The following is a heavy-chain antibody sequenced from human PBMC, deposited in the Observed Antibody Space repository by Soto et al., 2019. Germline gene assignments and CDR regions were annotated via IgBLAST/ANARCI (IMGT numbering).Heavy chain of an antibody. CDR3: ARDSELIAAPRILDY. CDR1: GYTFTSYG. V-gene: IGHV1-18*01. J-gene: IGHJ4*02. CDR2: ISAYNGNT. Sequence: GASVKVSCKASGYTFTSYGISWVRQAPGQGLEWMGWISAYNGNTNYAQKLQGRVTMTTDTSTSTAYMELRSLRSDDTAVYYCARDSELIAAPRILDYWGQGTLVTVSS. D-gene: IGHD6-6*01.